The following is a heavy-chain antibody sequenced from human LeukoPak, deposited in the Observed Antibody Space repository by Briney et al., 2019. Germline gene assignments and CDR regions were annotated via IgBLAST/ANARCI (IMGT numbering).Heavy chain of an antibody. Sequence: GGSLRLSCAASGFSFSSYDMHWVRQAPGEGLEWVSAFHTDGGAYYLDSVKDRFTVSREDARNSLYLQMNALKAGDTAVHYCARGSGPGVTTIDSWGQGTLVIVSS. CDR1: GFSFSSYD. V-gene: IGHV3-13*01. CDR3: ARGSGPGVTTIDS. J-gene: IGHJ4*02. D-gene: IGHD4-17*01. CDR2: FHTDGGA.